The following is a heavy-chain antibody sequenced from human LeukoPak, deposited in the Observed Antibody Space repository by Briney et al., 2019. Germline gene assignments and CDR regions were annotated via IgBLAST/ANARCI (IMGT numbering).Heavy chain of an antibody. J-gene: IGHJ6*03. CDR1: GYTFTSYG. D-gene: IGHD4-17*01. CDR3: AREYYGRYYYYYMDV. CDR2: ISAYNGNT. V-gene: IGHV1-18*01. Sequence: GASVKVSCKASGYTFTSYGISWVRQAPGQGLEWVGWISAYNGNTNYAQKLQGRVTMTTDTSTSTDYMELRSLRSDDTAVYYCAREYYGRYYYYYMDVWGKGTTVTVSS.